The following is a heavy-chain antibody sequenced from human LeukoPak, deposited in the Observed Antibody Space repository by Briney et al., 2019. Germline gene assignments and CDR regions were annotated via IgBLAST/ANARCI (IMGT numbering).Heavy chain of an antibody. V-gene: IGHV3-11*04. J-gene: IGHJ4*02. CDR1: GFTFSDYY. CDR2: ISSSSSTI. D-gene: IGHD3-10*01. Sequence: GGSLRLSCAASGFTFSDYYMSWIRQAPGKGLEWVSYISSSSSTIYYADSVKGRFTISRDNSKNTLYLEMNSLRAEDTAVYYCAKDIGSYYDYWGQGILVTVSS. CDR3: AKDIGSYYDY.